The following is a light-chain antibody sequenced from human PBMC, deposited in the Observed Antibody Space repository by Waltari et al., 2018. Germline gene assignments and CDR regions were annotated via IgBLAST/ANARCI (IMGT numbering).Light chain of an antibody. CDR3: MQATRWPWT. CDR2: KVS. J-gene: IGKJ1*01. V-gene: IGKV2-30*02. CDR1: QSLVHSDGNTY. Sequence: DVVMTLSPLPLSVTLGQPASISCRSSQSLVHSDGNTYLLWFQTRPGQSPRRLIFKVSNRDSGVPDRFTGSGSGTNFTLKISRVEAEDVGVYYCMQATRWPWTFGQGARVEIK.